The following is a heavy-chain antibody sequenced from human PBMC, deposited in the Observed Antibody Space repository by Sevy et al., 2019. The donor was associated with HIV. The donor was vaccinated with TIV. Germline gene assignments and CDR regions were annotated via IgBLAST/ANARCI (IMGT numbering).Heavy chain of an antibody. CDR2: IQYDGSNK. D-gene: IGHD1-26*01. CDR3: VKEGGGEWGDH. V-gene: IGHV3-30*02. Sequence: GGSLRLSCAASGFSFTSYSMHWVRQAPGKGLEWMSYIQYDGSNKDYADSVKGRFTISRDNSKNTLYLQMNSLRVEDTAVFYCVKEGGGEWGDHWGQGTLVTVSS. J-gene: IGHJ4*02. CDR1: GFSFTSYS.